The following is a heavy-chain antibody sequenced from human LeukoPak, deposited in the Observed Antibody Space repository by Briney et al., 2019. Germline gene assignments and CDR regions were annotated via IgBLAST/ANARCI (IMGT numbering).Heavy chain of an antibody. Sequence: GGSLRLSCAASGISVSSYGMHWVRQAPGKGLEWVAAVSDDGTNKNYADSVKGRFTISRDNSKNTLYLQMNSLRAEDTAVYYCAKDSSGGYNYGSMWGQGTLVTVSS. CDR1: GISVSSYG. V-gene: IGHV3-30*18. D-gene: IGHD5-18*01. J-gene: IGHJ4*02. CDR3: AKDSSGGYNYGSM. CDR2: VSDDGTNK.